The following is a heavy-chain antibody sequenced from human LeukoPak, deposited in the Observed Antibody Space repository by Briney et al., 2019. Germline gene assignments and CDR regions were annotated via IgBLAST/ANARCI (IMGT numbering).Heavy chain of an antibody. CDR3: GRVISSRWSGAAIDY. J-gene: IGHJ4*02. CDR2: IKQDGSEK. V-gene: IGHV3-7*01. Sequence: GGSLRLSCAASGFTFSSYWMSWVRQAPGKGLEWVANIKQDGSEKYYVDSVKGRFTISRDNAKNSLYLQMNSLRAEDTAVYYCGRVISSRWSGAAIDYWGQGTLVTVSS. CDR1: GFTFSSYW. D-gene: IGHD2-2*01.